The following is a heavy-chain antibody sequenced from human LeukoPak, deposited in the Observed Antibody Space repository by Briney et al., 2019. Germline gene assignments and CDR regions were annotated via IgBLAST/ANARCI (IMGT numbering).Heavy chain of an antibody. Sequence: GGSLRLSCAASGFTFSTYAMSWVRQAPGKGLEWVSAISGGGVSTYYADSVKGRFTISRDNSKNTLYLQMSSLRAEDTALYYCATGEYYFDFWGQGTLVTVSS. CDR2: ISGGGVST. J-gene: IGHJ4*02. D-gene: IGHD3-16*01. V-gene: IGHV3-23*01. CDR3: ATGEYYFDF. CDR1: GFTFSTYA.